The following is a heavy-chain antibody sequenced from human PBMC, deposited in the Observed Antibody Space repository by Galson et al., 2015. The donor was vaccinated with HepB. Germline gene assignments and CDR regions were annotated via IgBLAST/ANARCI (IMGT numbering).Heavy chain of an antibody. CDR3: ARDRVVVRGVIIVYWYFDL. Sequence: SLRLSCAASGFTFSSYWMSWVRQAPGKGLEWVANIKQDGSEKYYVDSVKGRFTISRDNAKNSLYLQMNSLRAEDTAVYYCARDRVVVRGVIIVYWYFDLWGRGTLVTVSS. CDR2: IKQDGSEK. J-gene: IGHJ2*01. V-gene: IGHV3-7*03. D-gene: IGHD3-10*01. CDR1: GFTFSSYW.